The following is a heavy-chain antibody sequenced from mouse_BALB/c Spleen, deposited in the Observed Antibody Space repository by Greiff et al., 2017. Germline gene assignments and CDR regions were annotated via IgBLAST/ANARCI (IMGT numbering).Heavy chain of an antibody. Sequence: EVQGVESGGGLVKPGGSLKLSCAASGFAFSSYDMSWVRQTPEKRLEWVAYISSGGGSTYYPDTVKGRFTISRDNAKNTLYLQMSSLKSEDTAMYYCARWYDGFAYWGQGTLVTVSA. J-gene: IGHJ3*01. CDR3: ARWYDGFAY. D-gene: IGHD2-14*01. V-gene: IGHV5-12-1*01. CDR1: GFAFSSYD. CDR2: ISSGGGST.